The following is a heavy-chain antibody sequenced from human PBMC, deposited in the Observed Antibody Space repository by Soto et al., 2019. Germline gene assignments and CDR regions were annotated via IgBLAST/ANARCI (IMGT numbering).Heavy chain of an antibody. V-gene: IGHV4-34*01. J-gene: IGHJ6*02. D-gene: IGHD2-15*01. Sequence: SETLSLTCTVYGGYFSCYYLSWIRQNPGKGLEWIGEINHSGSTNYDPSLKSRVTISLDTSKNQFSLKLTSVTAADTGVYYCAREDVFSFYYGMDVWGQGTTVTVSS. CDR3: AREDVFSFYYGMDV. CDR1: GGYFSCYY. CDR2: INHSGST.